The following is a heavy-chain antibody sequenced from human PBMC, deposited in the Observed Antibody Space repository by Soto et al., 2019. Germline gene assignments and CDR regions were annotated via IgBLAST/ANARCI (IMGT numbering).Heavy chain of an antibody. Sequence: SETLSLTCTVSGGSISSYYWSWIRQPPGKGLEWIGFMYYSGSTNYNPSLKSRVTISVDTSKNQFSLNLNSVTAADTAVYYCAREFSGWAFDYWGQGTLVTVSS. CDR1: GGSISSYY. J-gene: IGHJ4*02. V-gene: IGHV4-59*01. CDR2: MYYSGST. CDR3: AREFSGWAFDY. D-gene: IGHD1-1*01.